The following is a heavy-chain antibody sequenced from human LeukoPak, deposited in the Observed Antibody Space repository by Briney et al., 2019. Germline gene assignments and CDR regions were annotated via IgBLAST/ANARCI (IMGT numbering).Heavy chain of an antibody. CDR1: GYTFTIYG. D-gene: IGHD1-7*01. J-gene: IGHJ4*02. V-gene: IGHV1-18*01. CDR2: ISAYNGNT. CDR3: ARALQGNVAGTAPILGD. Sequence: GASVKVSCKASGYTFTIYGISWVRQSPGQGLEWMVWISAYNGNTNYAQKLQGRVTMTTDTSTSTAYMELRSLRSDDTAVYYCARALQGNVAGTAPILGDWGQGGLVTVSS.